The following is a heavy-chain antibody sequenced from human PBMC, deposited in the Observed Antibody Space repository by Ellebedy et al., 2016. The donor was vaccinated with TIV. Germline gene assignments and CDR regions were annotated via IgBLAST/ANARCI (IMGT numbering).Heavy chain of an antibody. D-gene: IGHD3-22*01. J-gene: IGHJ3*02. CDR2: INPILGTA. CDR3: ARGDSSSSYSNDAFDI. V-gene: IGHV1-69*04. CDR1: GGTFSNYA. Sequence: AASVKVSCKAFGGTFSNYAVTWVRQAPGQGLEWMGRINPILGTANYAQKFQGRVTMTADKSTSTAYMELSRLRSDDTAVYYCARGDSSSSYSNDAFDIWGQGTMVTVSS.